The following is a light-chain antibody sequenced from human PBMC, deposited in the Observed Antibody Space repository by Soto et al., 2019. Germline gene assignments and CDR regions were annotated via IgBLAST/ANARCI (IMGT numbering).Light chain of an antibody. Sequence: MTQSPATLSVSPGERATLSCRASQSVNSNLAWYQQKPGQAPRLLIYGASTRATGIPARFSGSGSGTEFTLTISSLQSEDFAVYYCQQYNNWPRTFGQGTKVDIK. CDR3: QQYNNWPRT. V-gene: IGKV3-15*01. CDR1: QSVNSN. CDR2: GAS. J-gene: IGKJ1*01.